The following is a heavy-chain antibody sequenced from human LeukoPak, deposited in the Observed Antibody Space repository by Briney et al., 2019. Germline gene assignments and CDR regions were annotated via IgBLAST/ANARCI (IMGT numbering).Heavy chain of an antibody. CDR3: ARGGPVAASY. D-gene: IGHD6-6*01. CDR2: ISISGGTT. CDR1: GFTFSSYA. Sequence: GGSLRLSCAASGFTFSSYAMSWVRQAPGKGLEWVSTISISGGTTYYADSVKGRFTISRDNSKNTLYLQMNSLRAEDTAVYYCARGGPVAASYWGQGTLVTVSS. J-gene: IGHJ4*02. V-gene: IGHV3-23*01.